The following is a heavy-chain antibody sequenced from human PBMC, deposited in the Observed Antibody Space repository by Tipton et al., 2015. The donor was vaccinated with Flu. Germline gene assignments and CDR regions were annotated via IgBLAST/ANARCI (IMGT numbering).Heavy chain of an antibody. J-gene: IGHJ5*02. D-gene: IGHD3-3*01. Sequence: VQLVQSGAEVKKPGESLKISCKGSGYSFTSYWIGWVRQMPGKGLEWMGNIYPGDSDTRYSPSFQGQVTISADKSISTAYLQWSSLKASDTAMCYCAIRFREMSGYQCWFDPWGQGTLVTVSS. V-gene: IGHV5-51*03. CDR2: IYPGDSDT. CDR3: AIRFREMSGYQCWFDP. CDR1: GYSFTSYW.